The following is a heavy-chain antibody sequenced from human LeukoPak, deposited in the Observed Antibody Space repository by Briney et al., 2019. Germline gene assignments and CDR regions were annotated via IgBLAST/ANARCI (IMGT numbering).Heavy chain of an antibody. V-gene: IGHV3-30*18. Sequence: GGSLRLSCAASGXTFRNYGMHWVRQAPGKGLGWVAVISYDGNNKYYADSVKGRFTISRDNSKNTVYLQMNSLRAEDTAVYYCAKESGFGELFDYWGQGTLVTVSS. D-gene: IGHD3-10*01. CDR3: AKESGFGELFDY. CDR2: ISYDGNNK. CDR1: GXTFRNYG. J-gene: IGHJ4*02.